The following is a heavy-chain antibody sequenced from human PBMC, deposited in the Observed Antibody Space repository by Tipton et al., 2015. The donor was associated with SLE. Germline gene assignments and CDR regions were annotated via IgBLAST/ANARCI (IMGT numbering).Heavy chain of an antibody. CDR1: GFTFSDAW. J-gene: IGHJ5*02. D-gene: IGHD3-22*01. V-gene: IGHV3-15*07. CDR2: IKSKTDGGTT. CDR3: TTEYDSSGYWGS. Sequence: SLRLSCAASGFTFSDAWMNWVRQAPGKGLEWVGRIKSKTDGGTTDYAAPVKGRFTISRDDSKNTLYLQMNSPKTEDTAVYYCTTEYDSSGYWGSWGQGTLVTVSS.